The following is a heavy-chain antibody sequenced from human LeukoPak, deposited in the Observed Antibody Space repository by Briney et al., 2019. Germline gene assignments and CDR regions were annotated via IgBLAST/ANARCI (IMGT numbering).Heavy chain of an antibody. CDR3: ARVHGGYLYYFDY. J-gene: IGHJ4*02. V-gene: IGHV3-21*01. D-gene: IGHD5-12*01. Sequence: PGGSLRLSCAASGFTFSSYSMNWVRQAPGKGLEWVSSISSSSSYIYYADSVKGRFTISGDNAKNSLYLQMNSLRAEDTAVYYCARVHGGYLYYFDYWGQGTLVTVSS. CDR2: ISSSSSYI. CDR1: GFTFSSYS.